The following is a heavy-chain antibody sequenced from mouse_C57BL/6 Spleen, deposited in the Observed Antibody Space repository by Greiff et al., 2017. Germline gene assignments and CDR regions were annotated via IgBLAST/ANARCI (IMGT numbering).Heavy chain of an antibody. V-gene: IGHV5-6*01. CDR1: GFTFSSYG. Sequence: EVMLVESGGDLVKPGGSLKLSCAASGFTFSSYGMSWVRQTPDKRLEWVATISSGGSYTYYPDSEKGRFTISRDNAKNTLYLQMSSLKSEDNAMYYCAGLGRGDFDYWGQGTTLTVSS. J-gene: IGHJ2*01. CDR2: ISSGGSYT. D-gene: IGHD4-1*01. CDR3: AGLGRGDFDY.